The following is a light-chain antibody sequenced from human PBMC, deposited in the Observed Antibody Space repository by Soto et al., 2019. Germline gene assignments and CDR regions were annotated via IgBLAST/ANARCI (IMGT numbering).Light chain of an antibody. CDR1: QNVSNN. J-gene: IGKJ4*01. CDR3: QQYSNWPLT. CDR2: GAS. V-gene: IGKV3-15*01. Sequence: EIVMTQSPATLSVSPGERAALSSRASQNVSNNLARYQQKPGQAPRLLIYGASARATGIPARFSGSGSGTEFTLTVSSLQSEDFAVYYCQQYSNWPLTFGGGTKVEIK.